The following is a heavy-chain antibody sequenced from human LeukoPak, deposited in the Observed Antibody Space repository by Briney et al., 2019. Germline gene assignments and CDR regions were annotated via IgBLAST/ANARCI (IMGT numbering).Heavy chain of an antibody. V-gene: IGHV4-59*01. CDR2: IYYSGST. J-gene: IGHJ6*03. CDR3: ARRVDYYYYYYKDV. Sequence: PWETLSLTCTVSGGSFSSYYWSWIRQPPGKGLEWIGYIYYSGSTNYHPSLKSRVTISVDTSKNQFSLKLSTVTAADTAVYYCARRVDYYYYYYKDVWGRGTTVTVSS. CDR1: GGSFSSYY.